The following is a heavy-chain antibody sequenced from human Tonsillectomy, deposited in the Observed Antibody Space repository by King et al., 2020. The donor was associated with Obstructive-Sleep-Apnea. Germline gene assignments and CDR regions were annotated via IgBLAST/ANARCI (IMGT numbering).Heavy chain of an antibody. CDR3: ARGGYYVSSGYYEDY. D-gene: IGHD3-22*01. V-gene: IGHV4-4*02. CDR1: GGSISSSKW. Sequence: VQLQESGPGLVKPSGTLSLTCAVSGGSISSSKWWSWVRQPPGKGREWSGEIYHSGSTNYNPSLKSRVTISVDKSKNQFSLMLSSVTAADTAVYYCARGGYYVSSGYYEDYWGQGTLVTVSS. J-gene: IGHJ4*02. CDR2: IYHSGST.